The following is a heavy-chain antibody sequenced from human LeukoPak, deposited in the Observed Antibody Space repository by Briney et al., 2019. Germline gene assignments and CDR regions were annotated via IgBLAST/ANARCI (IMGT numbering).Heavy chain of an antibody. D-gene: IGHD1-26*01. CDR1: GFTFSSYS. Sequence: PGGSLRLSCAASGFTFSSYSMNWVRQAPGKGLEWVSSISSSSSYIYYADSVKGRFTISRDNAKNSLYLQMNSLRAEDTAVYYCARGKGRLGAPERGSFDYWGQGTLVTVSS. CDR3: ARGKGRLGAPERGSFDY. J-gene: IGHJ4*02. CDR2: ISSSSSYI. V-gene: IGHV3-21*01.